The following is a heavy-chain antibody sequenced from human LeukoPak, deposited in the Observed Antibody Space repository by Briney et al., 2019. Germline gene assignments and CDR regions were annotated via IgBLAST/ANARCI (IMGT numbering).Heavy chain of an antibody. J-gene: IGHJ4*02. D-gene: IGHD1-26*01. CDR3: ARVWSRIVGATTSSHY. CDR1: GFTFSNYA. V-gene: IGHV3-23*01. Sequence: PGGSLRLSCAASGFTFSNYAMDWVRQAPGKGLEWVSAISGTSGRTYYADSVKGRFTISRDNSKNTLYLQMNGLRAEDTAVYYCARVWSRIVGATTSSHYWGQGTLVTVSS. CDR2: ISGTSGRT.